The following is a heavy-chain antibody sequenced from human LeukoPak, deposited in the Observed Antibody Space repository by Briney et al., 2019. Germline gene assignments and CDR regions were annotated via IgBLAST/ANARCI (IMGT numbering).Heavy chain of an antibody. CDR2: INAGNGNT. CDR3: ARASMVRGVTPFDP. D-gene: IGHD3-10*01. Sequence: ASVKVSCKASGYTFTSYAMHWVRQAPGQRLEWMGWINAGNGNTKYSQKFQGRVTITRDTSASTAYMELSSPRSEDTAVYYCARASMVRGVTPFDPWGQGTLVTVSS. CDR1: GYTFTSYA. J-gene: IGHJ5*02. V-gene: IGHV1-3*01.